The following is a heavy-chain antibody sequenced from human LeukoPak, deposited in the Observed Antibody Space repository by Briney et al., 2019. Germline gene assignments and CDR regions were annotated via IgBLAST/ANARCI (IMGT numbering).Heavy chain of an antibody. J-gene: IGHJ6*02. V-gene: IGHV3-23*01. CDR2: ITGSGGFT. CDR1: GFPFSTYA. CDR3: ASSGYSYGMDV. D-gene: IGHD3-3*01. Sequence: GGSLRLSCAASGFPFSTYAMNWVRQAPGKGLEWVSVITGSGGFTQYADSVKGRFTISRDNSKNTLYLQMNSLRAEDTAVYYCASSGYSYGMDVWGQGTTVTVSS.